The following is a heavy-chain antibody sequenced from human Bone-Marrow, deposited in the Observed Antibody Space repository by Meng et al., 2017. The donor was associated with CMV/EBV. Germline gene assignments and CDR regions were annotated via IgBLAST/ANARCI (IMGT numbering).Heavy chain of an antibody. Sequence: KVSCKASGYNFTSYDIHWVRQATGQGLEWMGWMNPNSGNTGYAQKFQGRVTMTRNTSISTAYMELSSLRSEDTAVYYCVGGRYSYGHWGQGTLVTVSS. D-gene: IGHD5-18*01. CDR3: VGGRYSYGH. CDR2: MNPNSGNT. J-gene: IGHJ4*02. V-gene: IGHV1-8*01. CDR1: GYNFTSYD.